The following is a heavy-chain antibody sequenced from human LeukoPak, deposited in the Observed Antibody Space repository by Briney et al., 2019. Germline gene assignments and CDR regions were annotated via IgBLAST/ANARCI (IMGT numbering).Heavy chain of an antibody. CDR1: GGSFSGYY. D-gene: IGHD4-11*01. CDR3: ARGHSNPPDWFDP. V-gene: IGHV4-34*01. J-gene: IGHJ5*02. Sequence: PSETLSLTCAVYGGSFSGYYWSWIRQPPGKGLEWIGEINHSGSTNYNPSLKSRVTISVDTSKNQFSLKLSSVTAADTAVYYCARGHSNPPDWFDPWGQGTLVTVSS. CDR2: INHSGST.